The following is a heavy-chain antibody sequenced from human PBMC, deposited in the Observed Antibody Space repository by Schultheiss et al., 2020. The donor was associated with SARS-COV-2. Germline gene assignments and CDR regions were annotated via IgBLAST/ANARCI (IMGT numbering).Heavy chain of an antibody. V-gene: IGHV3-30*07. Sequence: GESLKISCAASGFTFSSYAMHWVRQAPGKGLEWVAVISYDGSNKYYADSVKGRFTISRDNSKNTLYLQMNSLRAEDTAVYYCAKDSSGWSEYFQHWGQGTLVTVSS. CDR2: ISYDGSNK. CDR3: AKDSSGWSEYFQH. J-gene: IGHJ1*01. D-gene: IGHD6-19*01. CDR1: GFTFSSYA.